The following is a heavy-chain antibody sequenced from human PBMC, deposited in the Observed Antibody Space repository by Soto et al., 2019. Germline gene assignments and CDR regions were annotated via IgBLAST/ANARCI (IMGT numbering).Heavy chain of an antibody. V-gene: IGHV2-5*02. J-gene: IGHJ4*02. CDR2: IYWDDDK. CDR1: GFSLNTPGGG. Sequence: QITLRESGPTVVKPTQTLTLTCTFSGFSLNTPGGGVGWSRQPPGKALEWGALIYWDDDKRYNPSLKRTLVITKDSSKNQVVLTMTNVDPVDTATYQCAHLVTADDSEYFDFWGQGTLVTVSP. D-gene: IGHD3-3*01. CDR3: AHLVTADDSEYFDF.